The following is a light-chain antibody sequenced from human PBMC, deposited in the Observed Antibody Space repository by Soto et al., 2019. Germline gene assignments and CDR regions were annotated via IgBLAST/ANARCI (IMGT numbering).Light chain of an antibody. CDR1: SSNIGNNG. J-gene: IGLJ1*01. CDR3: AAWDDSLNAYV. CDR2: YDD. Sequence: QSVLAXPPSVSEAPRQRVTISCSGSSSNIGNNGVNWYQQFPGKAPKLLIYYDDLKPSGVSDRFSGSKSGTSASLVIRGLQSDDEADYYCAAWDDSLNAYVFGIGTKVTVL. V-gene: IGLV1-36*01.